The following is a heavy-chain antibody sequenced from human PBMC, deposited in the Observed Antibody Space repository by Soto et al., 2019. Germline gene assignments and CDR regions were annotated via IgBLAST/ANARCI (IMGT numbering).Heavy chain of an antibody. CDR1: GFTFSNYA. V-gene: IGHV3-23*01. CDR3: ARVYGGNSNWFDP. Sequence: EVQLLESGGGLVQPGGSLRLSCAASGFTFSNYAMSWVRQAPGKGLEWVSTISGNTGSTYYADSVKGRFTISRDNSRNTLSLQMNSLRAEDTAVYYCARVYGGNSNWFDPWGQGTLVTVSS. J-gene: IGHJ5*02. D-gene: IGHD4-17*01. CDR2: ISGNTGST.